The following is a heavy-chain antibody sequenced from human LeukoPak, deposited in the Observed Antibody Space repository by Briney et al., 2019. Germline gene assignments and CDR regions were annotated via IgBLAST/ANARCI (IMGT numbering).Heavy chain of an antibody. CDR2: INHSGST. J-gene: IGHJ4*02. Sequence: SETRSLTCTVPGGSISSYYWSWIRKPPGKGLDWIGEINHSGSTNYNPSLKSRVTISVDTSKNQFSLKLSSVTAADTAVYYCARGRVIIPYWGQGTLVTVSS. D-gene: IGHD3-3*01. V-gene: IGHV4-34*01. CDR1: GGSISSYY. CDR3: ARGRVIIPY.